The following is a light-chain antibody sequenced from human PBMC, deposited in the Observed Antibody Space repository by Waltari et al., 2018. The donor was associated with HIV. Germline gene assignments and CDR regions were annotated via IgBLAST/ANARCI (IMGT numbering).Light chain of an antibody. Sequence: EIVLTQSPATLSLSPGETATLSCRTSQSVHSYLAWYQQKPGEAPRLLIYDASTRAPGIPARFSGSGSPTDFTLTISGLEPEDIGVYYCQQRNMWPPRGPTFGQGTQLEMK. CDR2: DAS. CDR1: QSVHSY. V-gene: IGKV3-11*01. CDR3: QQRNMWPPRGPT. J-gene: IGKJ5*01.